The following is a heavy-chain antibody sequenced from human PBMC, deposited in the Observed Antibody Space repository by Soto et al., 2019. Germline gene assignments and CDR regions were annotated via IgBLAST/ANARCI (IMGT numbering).Heavy chain of an antibody. J-gene: IGHJ4*02. CDR3: ARDRSCSSASCYQMGRLDY. D-gene: IGHD2-2*01. Sequence: GGSLRLSCAASEFTFSSYAMHWVRQAPGKGLECVSGISSDGGSTYYANSVKGRFTISRDNSKNTLYLQMGSLRAEDMAVYFCARDRSCSSASCYQMGRLDYWSLGTLVTVSS. CDR1: EFTFSSYA. V-gene: IGHV3-64*01. CDR2: ISSDGGST.